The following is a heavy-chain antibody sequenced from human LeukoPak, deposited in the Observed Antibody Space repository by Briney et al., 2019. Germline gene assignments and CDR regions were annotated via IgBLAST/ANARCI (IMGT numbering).Heavy chain of an antibody. V-gene: IGHV3-74*01. CDR3: ARFSGPYSSGWFFDF. CDR1: GFIFSSYW. D-gene: IGHD6-19*01. CDR2: LNDDGSGT. Sequence: GGSLRLSCAASGFIFSSYWMHWVRQPPGKGLEWVSRLNDDGSGTSYADSVKGRFTISRDNAKNTLYLQMNSLRAEDTAVYYCARFSGPYSSGWFFDFWGQGTLVTVSS. J-gene: IGHJ4*02.